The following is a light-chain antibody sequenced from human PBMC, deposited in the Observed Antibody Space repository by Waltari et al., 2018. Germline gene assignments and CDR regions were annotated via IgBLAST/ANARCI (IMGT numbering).Light chain of an antibody. CDR3: QLLNSSQWT. CDR1: QGISDF. Sequence: IQLTQSPSSLSASVGDRVTITCRASQGISDFLAWYQQKPGKAPKLLIYATSTLQSGVPSRFSGSGSGTDFTLTITSLQPEDVATDYCQLLNSSQWTFGQGTKV. V-gene: IGKV1-9*01. CDR2: ATS. J-gene: IGKJ1*01.